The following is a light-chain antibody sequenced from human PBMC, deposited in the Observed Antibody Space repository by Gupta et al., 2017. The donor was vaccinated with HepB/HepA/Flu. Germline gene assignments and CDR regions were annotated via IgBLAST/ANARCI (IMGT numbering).Light chain of an antibody. CDR2: MNN. V-gene: IGLV1-47*01. Sequence: QSVLTQPPSLSGTPGQRVTISCSGTNSNIRTNSVCWYQYLPGAAPRLLIYMNNQRPSGVPARFSGSKSGTSASLAISGLRSDDEADYYCAAWDDNLSGSWVFGGGTKLTVL. CDR1: NSNIRTNS. CDR3: AAWDDNLSGSWV. J-gene: IGLJ3*02.